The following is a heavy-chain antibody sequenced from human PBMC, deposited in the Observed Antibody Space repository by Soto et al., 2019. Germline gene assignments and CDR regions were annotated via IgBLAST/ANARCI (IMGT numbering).Heavy chain of an antibody. CDR1: GFIFDDYA. CDR2: ISWQSGSI. CDR3: AKDMFSSSSAATYDY. Sequence: EVQLVESGGGLAQPGRSLRLSCAASGFIFDDYAMHWVRQAPGKGLEWVSGISWQSGSIRYADSVKGRFTISRDNAKKCQYLQMNSLRVEDTAFYYCAKDMFSSSSAATYDYWGQGILVTVSS. V-gene: IGHV3-9*01. D-gene: IGHD6-6*01. J-gene: IGHJ4*02.